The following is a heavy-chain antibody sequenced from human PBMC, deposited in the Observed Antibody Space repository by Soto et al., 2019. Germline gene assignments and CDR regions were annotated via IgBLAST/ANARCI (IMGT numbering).Heavy chain of an antibody. D-gene: IGHD3-9*01. CDR3: ARESDDYDILTGPDAFDI. Sequence: ASVKVSCKASGGTFSSYAISWVRQAPGQGLEWMGGIIPIFGTANYAQKFQGRVTITADESTRTAYMELSSLRSEDTAVYYCARESDDYDILTGPDAFDIWGQGTMVTVSS. CDR1: GGTFSSYA. V-gene: IGHV1-69*13. CDR2: IIPIFGTA. J-gene: IGHJ3*02.